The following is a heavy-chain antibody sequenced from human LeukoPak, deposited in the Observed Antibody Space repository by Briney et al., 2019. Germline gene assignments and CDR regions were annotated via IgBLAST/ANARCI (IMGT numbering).Heavy chain of an antibody. J-gene: IGHJ4*02. CDR2: VSYDGDFK. V-gene: IGHV3-30-3*01. Sequence: GGSLRLSCVGSGFVFSKYAVHWVRQAPGKGLEWVAVVSYDGDFKLYGDSVKGRFTISRDNSQNMLLLQMNDLRPQEAAIYFCARDPYSHDSSGFSYFLQYWGQGTVVTVSS. CDR3: ARDPYSHDSSGFSYFLQY. CDR1: GFVFSKYA. D-gene: IGHD6-19*01.